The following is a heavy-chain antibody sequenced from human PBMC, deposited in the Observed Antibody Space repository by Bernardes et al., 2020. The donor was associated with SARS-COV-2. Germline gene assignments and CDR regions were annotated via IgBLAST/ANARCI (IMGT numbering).Heavy chain of an antibody. CDR3: ARDLHTFGMDV. J-gene: IGHJ6*02. D-gene: IGHD2-2*02. CDR1: GYTFTSYG. Sequence: ASVKVSCKASGYTFTSYGISWVRQAPGQGLEWMGWISAYNGNTNSAQKLQGRVTMTTDTSTSTAYMELRSLRAEDTAVYYCARDLHTFGMDVWGQGTTVTVSS. CDR2: ISAYNGNT. V-gene: IGHV1-18*01.